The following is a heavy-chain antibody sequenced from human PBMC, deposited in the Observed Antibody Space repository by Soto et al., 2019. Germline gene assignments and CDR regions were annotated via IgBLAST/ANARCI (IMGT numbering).Heavy chain of an antibody. J-gene: IGHJ4*02. D-gene: IGHD2-15*01. Sequence: QVQLQESGPGLVKPSETLSLTCTVSGGSLRSHYWSWIRQSPGKGLEWIGYIYFTGYTNYNPSLKNRVTISVDTSKSQISLSLNSVTAADKAVYYCATVAMKFPKVVDYLGQGTLVSVSS. CDR1: GGSLRSHY. CDR3: ATVAMKFPKVVDY. V-gene: IGHV4-59*11. CDR2: IYFTGYT.